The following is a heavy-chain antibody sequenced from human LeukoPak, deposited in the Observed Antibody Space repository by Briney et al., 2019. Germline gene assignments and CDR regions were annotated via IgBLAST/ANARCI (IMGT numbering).Heavy chain of an antibody. V-gene: IGHV3-7*01. Sequence: PGGSLRLSCAASGFTFSSYWMSWVRQAPGKGLEWVANIKQDGSEKYYVDSVKGRFTISRDNAKNSLYLQMNSLRAEDTAVYYCARDPYWQWLVHYFDYWGQGTLVTVSS. CDR3: ARDPYWQWLVHYFDY. D-gene: IGHD6-19*01. CDR2: IKQDGSEK. CDR1: GFTFSSYW. J-gene: IGHJ4*02.